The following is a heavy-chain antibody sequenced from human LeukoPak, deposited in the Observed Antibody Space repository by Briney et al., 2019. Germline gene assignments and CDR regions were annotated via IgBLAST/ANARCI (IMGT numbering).Heavy chain of an antibody. CDR1: GGSISSYY. V-gene: IGHV4-59*01. Sequence: SETLSLTCTVSGGSISSYYWSWIRQPPGKGLEWIGYIYYSGSNNYNPSLKSRVTISVDTTKTQFPLKLSSVTAADTAVYYCASTTKARAFDIWGQGTRVTVSS. CDR2: IYYSGSN. J-gene: IGHJ3*02. D-gene: IGHD4-11*01. CDR3: ASTTKARAFDI.